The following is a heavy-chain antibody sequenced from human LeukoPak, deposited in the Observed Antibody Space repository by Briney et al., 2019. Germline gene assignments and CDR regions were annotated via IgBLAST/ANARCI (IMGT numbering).Heavy chain of an antibody. CDR1: GGSISSSSYY. D-gene: IGHD2-21*01. Sequence: NSSETLSLTCTVSGGSISSSSYYWGWIRQPPGKGLEWIGSIYYSGSTYYNPSLKSRVTISVDTSKNQFSLKLSSVTAADTALYYGARAPAGCGGTCPFDYWGQGTLITVSS. CDR2: IYYSGST. V-gene: IGHV4-39*07. J-gene: IGHJ4*02. CDR3: ARAPAGCGGTCPFDY.